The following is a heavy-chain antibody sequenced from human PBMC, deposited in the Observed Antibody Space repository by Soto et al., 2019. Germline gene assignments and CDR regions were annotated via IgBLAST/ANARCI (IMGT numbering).Heavy chain of an antibody. CDR2: ISHNGRT. CDR1: GGSIDSGRYY. J-gene: IGHJ4*02. D-gene: IGHD2-21*02. CDR3: AREGEYCNGNCYSGHFDS. Sequence: QVQLQESGPGLLKPSQTLSLTCTVSGGSIDSGRYYWTWLRQSPGKRLEWLAYISHNGRTYYNPSLQSRAVISMDTSKNQFSLILTSVTAADTAMYYCAREGEYCNGNCYSGHFDSWGQGTLVTVSS. V-gene: IGHV4-31*03.